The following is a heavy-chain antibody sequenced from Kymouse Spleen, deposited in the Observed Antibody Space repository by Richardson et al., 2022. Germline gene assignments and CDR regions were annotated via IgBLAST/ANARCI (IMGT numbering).Heavy chain of an antibody. D-gene: IGHD6-6*01. CDR1: GGSVSSGSYY. CDR2: IYYSGST. Sequence: QVQLQESGPGLVKPSETLSLTCTVSGGSVSSGSYYWSWIRQPPGKGLEWIGYIYYSGSTNYNPSLKSRVTISVDTSKNQFSLKLSSVTAADTAVYYCAREAAPVPYYYYYYGMDVWGQGTTVTVSS. J-gene: IGHJ6*02. CDR3: AREAAPVPYYYYYYGMDV. V-gene: IGHV4-61*01.